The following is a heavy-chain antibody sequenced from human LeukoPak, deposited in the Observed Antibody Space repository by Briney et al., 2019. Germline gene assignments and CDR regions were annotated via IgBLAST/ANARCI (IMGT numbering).Heavy chain of an antibody. J-gene: IGHJ4*02. CDR2: ISYDGSNE. CDR3: ARGHSSGYYIDY. Sequence: GGSLLFLSAASGFTFSSYTMHWVRQAPGKGLEWVAVISYDGSNEYSADSVKGRFTISRDNSKNTLYLQMNSLRGEDTAVYYCARGHSSGYYIDYWGQRTLVTVSS. V-gene: IGHV3-30-3*01. D-gene: IGHD3-22*01. CDR1: GFTFSSYT.